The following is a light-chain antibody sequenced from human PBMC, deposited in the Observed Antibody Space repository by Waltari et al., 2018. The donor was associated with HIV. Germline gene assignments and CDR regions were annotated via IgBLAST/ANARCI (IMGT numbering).Light chain of an antibody. J-gene: IGLJ3*02. CDR1: SSAEGGYDS. CDR3: CSYAGTYTYVL. Sequence: QSALTQPPSLSGSPGQSVTISCTGTSSAEGGYDSVSWYLQHPGKVPKLIIYEVIKRPSGVPDRFSGSKSGNTASLTISGLQTEDEADYFCCSYAGTYTYVLFGGGTKLTVL. CDR2: EVI. V-gene: IGLV2-11*01.